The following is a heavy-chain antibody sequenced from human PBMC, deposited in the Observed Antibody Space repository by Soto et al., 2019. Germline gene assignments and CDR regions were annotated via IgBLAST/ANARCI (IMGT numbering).Heavy chain of an antibody. D-gene: IGHD6-6*01. CDR1: GGSISSGGYY. CDR3: ARGSGAARLHYYYMDV. J-gene: IGHJ6*03. CDR2: IYYSGST. Sequence: SETLSLTCTVSGGSISSGGYYWSWIRQHPGKGLEWIGYIYYSGSTYYNPSLKSRVTISVDTSKNQFSLKLSSVTAADTAVYYCARGSGAARLHYYYMDVWGKGTTVTVSS. V-gene: IGHV4-31*03.